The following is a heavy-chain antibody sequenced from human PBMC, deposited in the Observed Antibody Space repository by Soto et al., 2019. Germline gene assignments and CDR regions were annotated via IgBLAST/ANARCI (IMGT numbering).Heavy chain of an antibody. CDR3: ARELGYSSSWYQGAFDI. D-gene: IGHD6-13*01. V-gene: IGHV1-69*13. CDR2: IIPIFGTA. CDR1: GGTFSSYA. Sequence: SVKVSCKASGGTFSSYAISWVRQAPGQGLEWMGGIIPIFGTANYAQKFQGRVTITADESTSTAYMELSSLRSEDTAVYYCARELGYSSSWYQGAFDIWGQGTMVTVSS. J-gene: IGHJ3*02.